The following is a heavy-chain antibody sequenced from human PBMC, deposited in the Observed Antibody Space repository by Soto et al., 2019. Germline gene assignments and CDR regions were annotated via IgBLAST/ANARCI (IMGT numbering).Heavy chain of an antibody. J-gene: IGHJ4*02. CDR2: ISYDGSNK. Sequence: QVQLVESGGGVVQPGRSLRLSCAASGFTFSSCAMHWVLQAPGKGLEWVAVISYDGSNKYYADSVKGRFTVSRDNSKNTLYLQVNSLRAEDTAVYYCARDKRDLRFLEWSYYFDYWGQGTLVTVSS. CDR3: ARDKRDLRFLEWSYYFDY. D-gene: IGHD3-3*01. V-gene: IGHV3-30-3*01. CDR1: GFTFSSCA.